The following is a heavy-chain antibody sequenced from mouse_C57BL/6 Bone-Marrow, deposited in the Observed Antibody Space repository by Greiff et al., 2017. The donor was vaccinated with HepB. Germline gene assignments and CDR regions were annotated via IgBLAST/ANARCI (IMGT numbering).Heavy chain of an antibody. D-gene: IGHD3-2*02. CDR2: ISSGGSYT. CDR3: ARLYQALFAY. V-gene: IGHV5-6*02. CDR1: GFTFSSYG. Sequence: EVKLEESGGDLVKPGGSLKLSCAASGFTFSSYGMSWVRQTPDKRLEWVATISSGGSYTYYPDSVKGRFTISRDNAKNTLYLQMSSLKSEDTAMYYCARLYQALFAYWGQGTLVTVSA. J-gene: IGHJ3*01.